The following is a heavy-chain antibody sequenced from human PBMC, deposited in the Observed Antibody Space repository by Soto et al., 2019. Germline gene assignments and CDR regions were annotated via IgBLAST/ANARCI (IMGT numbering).Heavy chain of an antibody. CDR2: IYSGGST. J-gene: IGHJ4*02. Sequence: EVQLVESGGGLVQPGGSLRLSCAASGFSVTVSTNYMSWVRQAPGKGLEWVSVIYSGGSTHYADSVKGRFTISRDNSRNTLYLQMNSLRAEDTAVYCCTRDPGEYYFDWWGLGTLVTVSS. CDR3: TRDPGEYYFDW. V-gene: IGHV3-66*01. CDR1: GFSVTVSTNY.